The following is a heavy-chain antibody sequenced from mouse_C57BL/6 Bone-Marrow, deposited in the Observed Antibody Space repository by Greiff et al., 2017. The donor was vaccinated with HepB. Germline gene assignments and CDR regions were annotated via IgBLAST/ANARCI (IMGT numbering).Heavy chain of an antibody. CDR3: AKGGNYVDYYAMDY. CDR1: GYSITSGYY. J-gene: IGHJ4*01. Sequence: EVQLQQSGPGLVKPSQSLSLTCSVTGYSITSGYYWNWIRQFPGNKLEWMGYISYDGSNNYNPSLKNRISITRYTSKNQFFLKLNSVTTEDTSTYYCAKGGNYVDYYAMDYWGQGTSVTVSS. D-gene: IGHD2-1*01. V-gene: IGHV3-6*01. CDR2: ISYDGSN.